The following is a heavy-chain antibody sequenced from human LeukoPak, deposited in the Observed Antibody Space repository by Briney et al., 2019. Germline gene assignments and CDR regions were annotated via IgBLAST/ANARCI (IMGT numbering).Heavy chain of an antibody. D-gene: IGHD6-13*01. V-gene: IGHV4-30-4*08. CDR1: GGSISSGDYY. J-gene: IGHJ4*02. Sequence: SETLSLTCTVSGGSISSGDYYWSWIRQPPGKGLEWIGYIDYSGSTYYNPSLKSRVTISVDTSKNQFSLKLSSVTAADTAVYYCARAGHSSSWYSLDYWGQGTLVTVSS. CDR3: ARAGHSSSWYSLDY. CDR2: IDYSGST.